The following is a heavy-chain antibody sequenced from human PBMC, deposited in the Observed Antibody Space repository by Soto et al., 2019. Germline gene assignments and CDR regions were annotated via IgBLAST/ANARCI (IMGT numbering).Heavy chain of an antibody. V-gene: IGHV4-4*07. Sequence: SETRSLTCTVSGGSISSYYWSWIRQPAGKGLEWIGRIYTSGSTNYNPSLKGRVTMSVDTSKNQFSLKLRSVIVADTAVYHCARFVRSCSGTTCYTRADVWGQGTTVTVSS. CDR2: IYTSGST. J-gene: IGHJ6*02. D-gene: IGHD2-2*02. CDR3: ARFVRSCSGTTCYTRADV. CDR1: GGSISSYY.